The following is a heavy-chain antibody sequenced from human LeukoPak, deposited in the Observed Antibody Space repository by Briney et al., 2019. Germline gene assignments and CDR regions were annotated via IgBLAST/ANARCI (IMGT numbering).Heavy chain of an antibody. J-gene: IGHJ4*02. CDR3: ARDLAVATI. V-gene: IGHV1-2*02. CDR1: GYTLTGYF. D-gene: IGHD6-19*01. Sequence: ASVKVSRKASGYTLTGYFIHWVRQAPGQGLEWMGWINPGSGGTNYAQNFQGRVTMTRDTSVNTAYMELSRLTSDDTAVYYCARDLAVATIWGQGTLVTVSS. CDR2: INPGSGGT.